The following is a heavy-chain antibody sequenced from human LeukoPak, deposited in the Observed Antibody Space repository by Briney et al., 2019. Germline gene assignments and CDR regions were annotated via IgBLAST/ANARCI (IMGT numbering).Heavy chain of an antibody. CDR3: ARDHGGLGILTYLFDY. Sequence: ASVKVSCKASGYTFTDYYMHWVRQAPGQGLEWMGWIDPNSGGTNYAQKFKGRVTMTRDTSISTVHMELSRLRSDDTAVYFCARDHGGLGILTYLFDYWGQGTLASVSS. CDR2: IDPNSGGT. CDR1: GYTFTDYY. D-gene: IGHD2/OR15-2a*01. J-gene: IGHJ4*02. V-gene: IGHV1-2*02.